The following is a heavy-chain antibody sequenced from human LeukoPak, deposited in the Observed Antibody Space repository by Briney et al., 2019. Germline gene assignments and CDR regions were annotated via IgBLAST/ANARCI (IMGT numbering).Heavy chain of an antibody. CDR2: MWDDGTNE. CDR3: ARGDYYYYYGMDV. CDR1: GFNFGIYG. V-gene: IGHV3-33*01. J-gene: IGHJ6*02. Sequence: GGSLRLSCTASGFNFGIYGMHWVRQAPGKGLEWVAVMWDDGTNEYYVESVKGRFTISRDNGKRTLYLQMNSLRAEDTAVYYCARGDYYYYYGMDVWGQGTTVTVSS.